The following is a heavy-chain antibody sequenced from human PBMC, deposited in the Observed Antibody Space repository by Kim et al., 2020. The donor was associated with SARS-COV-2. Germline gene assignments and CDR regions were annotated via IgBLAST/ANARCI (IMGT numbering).Heavy chain of an antibody. D-gene: IGHD5-18*01. V-gene: IGHV1-69*01. CDR3: ARGGYSYGNWYFDL. J-gene: IGHJ2*01. Sequence: AQKFQGRVTITADESTSTAYMELSSLRSEDTAVYYCARGGYSYGNWYFDLWGRGTLVTVSS.